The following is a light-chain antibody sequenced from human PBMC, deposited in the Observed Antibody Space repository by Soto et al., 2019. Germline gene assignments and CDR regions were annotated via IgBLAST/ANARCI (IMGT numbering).Light chain of an antibody. CDR1: QSVSSN. CDR2: GVS. J-gene: IGKJ1*01. V-gene: IGKV3-15*01. Sequence: EIVMTQSPATLSVSPGERATLSCRASQSVSSNLAWYQQKPGQAPRLLIYGVSTRATGIPASFSGSGSGTEFTLTISSLQSEDFAVYYCQQYNNWPPTFGQGTKVDIK. CDR3: QQYNNWPPT.